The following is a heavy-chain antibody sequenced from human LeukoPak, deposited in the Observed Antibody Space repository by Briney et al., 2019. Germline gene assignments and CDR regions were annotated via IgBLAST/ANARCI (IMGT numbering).Heavy chain of an antibody. CDR2: IDQSGST. V-gene: IGHV4-34*01. Sequence: SETLSLTCAVYGGSFSGHYWSWIRQPPGKGLEWIGEIDQSGSTNYNPSLKSRVTISVDTSKNQFSLKLSSVTAADTAVYYCARDRLWFGESFDYWGQGTLVTVSS. J-gene: IGHJ4*02. CDR1: GGSFSGHY. D-gene: IGHD3-10*01. CDR3: ARDRLWFGESFDY.